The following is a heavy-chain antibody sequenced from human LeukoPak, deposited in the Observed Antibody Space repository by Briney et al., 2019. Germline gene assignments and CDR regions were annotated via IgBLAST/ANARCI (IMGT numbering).Heavy chain of an antibody. Sequence: PGGTLRLSCAASGFTFSSYGMSWVRQAPGKGLEWVSAISSSGSTIYNADSVKGRFTISRDNAKNSLYLQMNSLRAEDTAVYYCGRFIDIVVVPAAVSGLGYFDYWGQGTLVTVSS. J-gene: IGHJ4*02. CDR1: GFTFSSYG. D-gene: IGHD2-2*01. CDR2: ISSSGSTI. CDR3: GRFIDIVVVPAAVSGLGYFDY. V-gene: IGHV3-48*04.